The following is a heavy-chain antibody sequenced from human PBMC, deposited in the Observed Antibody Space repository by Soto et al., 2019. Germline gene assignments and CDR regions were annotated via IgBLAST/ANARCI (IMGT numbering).Heavy chain of an antibody. Sequence: SETLSLTCTVSGGSISSYYWSWIRQPPGKGLEWIGEIYHSGSTNYNPSLKSRVTISVDKSKNQFSLKLSSVTAADTAAYYCARETPYYYDSSGYSTPLDYWGRGTLVTVSS. CDR2: IYHSGST. D-gene: IGHD3-22*01. CDR1: GGSISSYY. J-gene: IGHJ4*02. V-gene: IGHV4-59*12. CDR3: ARETPYYYDSSGYSTPLDY.